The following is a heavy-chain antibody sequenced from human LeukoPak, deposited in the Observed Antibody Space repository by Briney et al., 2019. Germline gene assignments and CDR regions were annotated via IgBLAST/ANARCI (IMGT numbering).Heavy chain of an antibody. J-gene: IGHJ4*02. CDR2: ISGSGGST. Sequence: GGSLRLSCAASGFTFSSYAMSWVRQAPGKGLEWVSAISGSGGSTYYADSVKGWFTISRDNSKNTLYLQMNSLIAQDTAVYYCAKDRVAAIGYYFDYRGQGTLVTVSS. CDR3: AKDRVAAIGYYFDY. CDR1: GFTFSSYA. V-gene: IGHV3-23*01. D-gene: IGHD2-15*01.